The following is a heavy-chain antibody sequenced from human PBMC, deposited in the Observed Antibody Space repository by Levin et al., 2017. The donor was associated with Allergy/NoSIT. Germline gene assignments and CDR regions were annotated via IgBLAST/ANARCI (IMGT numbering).Heavy chain of an antibody. J-gene: IGHJ5*02. Sequence: GGSLRLSCSTSGFTFSNAWMTWIRQAPGKGLEWVGLIKSEKDGGTTDYAAAVKGRFTISRDDSKDTLFLQMNSLKIEDTGVYYCQASWTKYSGQNWFDPWGQGTLVTVSS. CDR3: QASWTKYSGQNWFDP. CDR1: GFTFSNAW. D-gene: IGHD3/OR15-3a*01. CDR2: IKSEKDGGTT. V-gene: IGHV3-15*07.